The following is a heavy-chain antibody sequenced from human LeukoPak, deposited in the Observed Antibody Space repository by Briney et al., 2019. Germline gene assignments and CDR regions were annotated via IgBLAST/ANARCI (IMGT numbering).Heavy chain of an antibody. V-gene: IGHV3-21*01. J-gene: IGHJ4*02. CDR2: ISSSSSYI. Sequence: TGGSLRLSCAASGFTFSSYSMNWVRQAPGKGLEWVSSISSSSSYIYYADSVKGRFTISRDNAKNSLYLQMNSLRAEDTAVYYCARADLRGYSRRSYYFDYWGQGTLVTVSS. D-gene: IGHD5-18*01. CDR3: ARADLRGYSRRSYYFDY. CDR1: GFTFSSYS.